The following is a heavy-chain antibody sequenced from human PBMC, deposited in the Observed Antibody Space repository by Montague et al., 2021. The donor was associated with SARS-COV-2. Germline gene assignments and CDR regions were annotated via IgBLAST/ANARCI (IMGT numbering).Heavy chain of an antibody. CDR1: GGSISSSSHY. V-gene: IGHV4-39*01. J-gene: IGHJ3*02. CDR3: ARFPTSYYYDSKAAPATPDAFDI. Sequence: SETLSLTCTRSGGSISSSSHYWSWIRQPPGKRLEWVGSIYYSGSTYYNPSLKSRVTISVDTSKNQFSLKLSSVTAADTAVYYCARFPTSYYYDSKAAPATPDAFDIWGQGTMVTVSS. D-gene: IGHD3-22*01. CDR2: IYYSGST.